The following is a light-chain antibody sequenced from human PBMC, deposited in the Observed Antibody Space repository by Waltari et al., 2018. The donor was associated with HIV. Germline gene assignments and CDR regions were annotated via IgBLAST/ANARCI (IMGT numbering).Light chain of an antibody. J-gene: IGLJ2*01. CDR3: SSHAGSKVV. CDR1: SSAVGGYNY. CDR2: DVI. V-gene: IGLV2-8*01. Sequence: QSALTPPPSASGSPGQSVTLSCTGTSSAVGGYNYVSWHQQHPGKSPKLMIYDVIKRPSGVPDRFSGSKSGNTASLTVSGLQPEDEADYYCSSHAGSKVVFGGGTRLTVL.